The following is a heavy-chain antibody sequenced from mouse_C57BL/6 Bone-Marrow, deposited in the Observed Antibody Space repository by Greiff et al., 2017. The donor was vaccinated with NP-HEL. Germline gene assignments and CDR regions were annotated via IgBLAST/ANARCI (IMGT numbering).Heavy chain of an antibody. CDR3: TRRRGFYYDYGVDY. CDR1: GFTFSDAW. CDR2: IRNKANNHAT. D-gene: IGHD2-4*01. V-gene: IGHV6-6*01. Sequence: EVKLEESGGGLVQPGGSMKLSCAASGFTFSDAWMDWVRQSPEKGLEWVAEIRNKANNHATYYAESVKGRFTISRDDSKSSVYLQMNSLRAGDTGIYYCTRRRGFYYDYGVDYWGQGTTLTVSS. J-gene: IGHJ2*01.